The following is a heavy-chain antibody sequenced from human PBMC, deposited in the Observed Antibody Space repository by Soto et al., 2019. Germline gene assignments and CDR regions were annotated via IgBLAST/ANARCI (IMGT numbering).Heavy chain of an antibody. Sequence: GGSLRLSCAASGFTFSSYAMSWVRQAPGKGLEWVSAISGSGGSTYYADSVKGRFTISRDNSKNTLYLQMNSLRAEDTAVYYCAKGPTGYSSSWPPYYFDYWGQGTLVTVPS. D-gene: IGHD6-13*01. V-gene: IGHV3-23*01. CDR2: ISGSGGST. CDR1: GFTFSSYA. CDR3: AKGPTGYSSSWPPYYFDY. J-gene: IGHJ4*02.